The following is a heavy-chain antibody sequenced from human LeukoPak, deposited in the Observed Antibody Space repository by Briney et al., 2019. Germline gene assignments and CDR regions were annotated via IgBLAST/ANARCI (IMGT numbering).Heavy chain of an antibody. CDR1: GNSIRSSSYY. CDR2: IYYSEST. V-gene: IGHV4-39*07. D-gene: IGHD7-27*01. CDR3: ARDLANWGNWYFDL. Sequence: SETLSLTCTVSGNSIRSSSYYCGWIRQPPGKGLEWIGYIYYSESTYYSSSLKSRVTISVDTSKNQFSLKLSSVTAADTAVYYCARDLANWGNWYFDLWGRGTLVTVSS. J-gene: IGHJ2*01.